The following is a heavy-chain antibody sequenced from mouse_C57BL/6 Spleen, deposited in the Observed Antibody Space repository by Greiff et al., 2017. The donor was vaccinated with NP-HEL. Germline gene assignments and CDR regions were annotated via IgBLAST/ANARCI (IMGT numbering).Heavy chain of an antibody. CDR3: ARSAYGSSYVDYYAMDY. Sequence: VQLQQSGAELARPGASVKLSCKASGYTFTSYGISWVKQRTGQGLEWIGEIYPRSGNTYYNEKFKGKATLNADKSSSTAYMELRSLTSEDSAVYFCARSAYGSSYVDYYAMDYWGQGTSVTVSS. J-gene: IGHJ4*01. CDR2: IYPRSGNT. D-gene: IGHD1-1*01. CDR1: GYTFTSYG. V-gene: IGHV1-81*01.